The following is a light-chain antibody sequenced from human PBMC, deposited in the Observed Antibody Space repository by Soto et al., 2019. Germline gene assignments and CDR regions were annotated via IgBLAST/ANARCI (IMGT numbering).Light chain of an antibody. V-gene: IGKV1-5*03. CDR3: QQYNTYSGT. J-gene: IGKJ1*01. Sequence: DIQMTQSPSTLSASVGDRVTITCRASQSISSWLAWYQQKPGKAPKLLIHKASILRSGVPSRFSGSGSGTEFTLTISSLQPDDFATYYCQQYNTYSGTFGQGTKVE. CDR1: QSISSW. CDR2: KAS.